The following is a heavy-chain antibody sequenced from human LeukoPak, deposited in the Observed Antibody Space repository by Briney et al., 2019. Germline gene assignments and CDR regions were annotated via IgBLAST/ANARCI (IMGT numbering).Heavy chain of an antibody. V-gene: IGHV4-34*01. CDR1: GGSFSGYY. Sequence: SETLSLTCAVNGGSFSGYYWNWIRQPPGKRLEWIGEINHTGNTNYNPSLKRRVTISVDTSKNQFSLKLSSVTAADTAVYYCARGRYFDWMTYYYYYMDVWGKGTTVTISS. J-gene: IGHJ6*03. CDR3: ARGRYFDWMTYYYYYMDV. D-gene: IGHD3-9*01. CDR2: INHTGNT.